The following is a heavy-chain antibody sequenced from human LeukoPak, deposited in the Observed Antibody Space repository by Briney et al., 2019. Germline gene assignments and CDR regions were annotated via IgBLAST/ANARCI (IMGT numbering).Heavy chain of an antibody. CDR1: GYTFTSYG. J-gene: IGHJ4*02. CDR3: ARDLDGSGSYYTDY. CDR2: ISAYNGNT. D-gene: IGHD3-10*01. Sequence: ASVKVSCKASGYTFTSYGISWVRQAPGQGLEWVGWISAYNGNTNYVQKLQGRVTMTTDTSTSTAYMELRSLRSDDTAVYYCARDLDGSGSYYTDYWGQGTLVTVSS. V-gene: IGHV1-18*01.